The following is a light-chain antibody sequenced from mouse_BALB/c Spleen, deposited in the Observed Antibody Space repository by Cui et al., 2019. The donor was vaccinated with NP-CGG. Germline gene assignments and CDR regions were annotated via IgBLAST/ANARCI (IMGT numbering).Light chain of an antibody. CDR3: ALWYSNHWV. V-gene: IGLV1*01. J-gene: IGLJ1*01. CDR2: GTN. Sequence: QAVVSQESALTTSPGETVTLTCRSSIGAVTTSNYANWVQEKPDHLFTGLIGGTNNRAPGVPARFSGSLIGDKAALIITGTQTEDDAIYFCALWYSNHWVFGGGTKLTVL. CDR1: IGAVTTSNY.